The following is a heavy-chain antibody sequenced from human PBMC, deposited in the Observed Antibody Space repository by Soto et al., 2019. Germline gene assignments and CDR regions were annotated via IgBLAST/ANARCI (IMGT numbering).Heavy chain of an antibody. J-gene: IGHJ4*02. CDR3: AGDPRGPDY. V-gene: IGHV3-23*01. CDR2: ISGSGGGYSNT. CDR1: DLIFSPYG. Sequence: GGSLRLSCTASDLIFSPYGLSWVRQAPGKGLEWVSGISGSGGGYSNTYYADSVKGRFTISRDNSKNTLYLQMNSLRADDTAVYYCAGDPRGPDYSGQGTLVTVS.